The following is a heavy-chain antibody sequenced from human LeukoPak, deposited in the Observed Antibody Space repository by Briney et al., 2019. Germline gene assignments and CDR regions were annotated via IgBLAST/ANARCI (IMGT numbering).Heavy chain of an antibody. CDR3: ASFPGTSRFEY. D-gene: IGHD1-26*01. J-gene: IGHJ4*02. V-gene: IGHV4-34*01. CDR2: INHSGST. Sequence: PSETLSLTCAVYGGSFSGYYWSWIRQPPGKGLEWIGEINHSGSTNYNPSLKSRVTISVDTSKNQFSLKLSSVTAADTAVYYCASFPGTSRFEYWGQGTLVTVSP. CDR1: GGSFSGYY.